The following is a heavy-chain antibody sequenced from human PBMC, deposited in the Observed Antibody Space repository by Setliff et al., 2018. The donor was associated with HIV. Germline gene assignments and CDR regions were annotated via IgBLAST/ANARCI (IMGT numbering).Heavy chain of an antibody. CDR1: GFTFSAYS. CDR2: ISTSGNFI. Sequence: GGSLRLSCAASGFTFSAYSMNWVRQVPGKGLEWVSCISTSGNFIYYVDSVKGRFTISRDNARNSLYLQMNSLRAEDTAVYYCAKALVRGVTNDAFDIWGQGTMVTVSS. J-gene: IGHJ3*02. D-gene: IGHD3-10*01. CDR3: AKALVRGVTNDAFDI. V-gene: IGHV3-21*01.